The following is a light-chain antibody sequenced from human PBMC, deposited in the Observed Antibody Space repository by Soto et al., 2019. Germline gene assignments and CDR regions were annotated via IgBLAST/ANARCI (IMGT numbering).Light chain of an antibody. V-gene: IGKV1-5*01. CDR3: QQYKSFWT. J-gene: IGKJ1*01. CDR2: DAS. Sequence: DIQMTQSPSILSASVGDRVTITCRSSQTITNWLAWYQQKPGKAPSLLIYDASSLESWVPSRFSGSGSGTEFTLTISSLQSEDFATYYCQQYKSFWTFGQGTKVDIK. CDR1: QTITNW.